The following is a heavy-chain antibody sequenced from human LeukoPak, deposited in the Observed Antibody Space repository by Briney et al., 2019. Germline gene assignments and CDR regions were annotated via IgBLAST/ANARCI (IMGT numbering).Heavy chain of an antibody. D-gene: IGHD3-22*01. Sequence: SVKVSCTASGGTFSSYAISWVRQAPGQGLEWMGGIIPIFGIANYAQKFQGRVTITADESTSTAYMELSSLRSEDTAVYYCARDANYYDSSGYHLYFDYWGQGTLVTVSS. J-gene: IGHJ4*02. V-gene: IGHV1-69*13. CDR1: GGTFSSYA. CDR2: IIPIFGIA. CDR3: ARDANYYDSSGYHLYFDY.